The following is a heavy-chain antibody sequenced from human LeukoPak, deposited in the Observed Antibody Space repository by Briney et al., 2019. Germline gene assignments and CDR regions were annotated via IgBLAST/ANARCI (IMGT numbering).Heavy chain of an antibody. D-gene: IGHD3/OR15-3a*01. V-gene: IGHV4-34*01. CDR1: GGSFSGYY. J-gene: IGHJ4*02. Sequence: SETLSLTCAVYGGSFSGYYWSWIRQPPGKGLEWIGEINHSGSTNYNPSLKSRVTISVDKSKNQFSLKLTSVTAADAAVYYCARLCGLGEIGYWGQGTLVTVSS. CDR2: INHSGST. CDR3: ARLCGLGEIGY.